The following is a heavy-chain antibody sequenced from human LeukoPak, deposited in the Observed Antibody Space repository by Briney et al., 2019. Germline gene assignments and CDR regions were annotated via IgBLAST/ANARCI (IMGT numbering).Heavy chain of an antibody. V-gene: IGHV3-21*01. CDR2: ISSSSSYI. D-gene: IGHD6-19*01. Sequence: GGSLRLSCAASGFTFSSYTMNWVRQAPGKGLEWVSSISSSSSYIYYADSVKGRFTTSRDNAKNSLYLQMNSLGAEDTAVYYCARSTVAATVAFDIWGQGTMVTVSS. J-gene: IGHJ3*02. CDR3: ARSTVAATVAFDI. CDR1: GFTFSSYT.